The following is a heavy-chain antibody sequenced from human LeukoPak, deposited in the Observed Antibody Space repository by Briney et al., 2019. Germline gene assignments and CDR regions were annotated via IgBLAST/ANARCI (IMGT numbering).Heavy chain of an antibody. Sequence: PGGSLRLSCAASGFTFSSNYMSWVRQAPGKGLEWVANIKQDGSEIYYVDSVKGRFTISRDNAENSLYLQMNSLRADDTAVYYCARDKIVGPTTLDYWGQGTLVTVSS. CDR1: GFTFSSNY. D-gene: IGHD1-26*01. V-gene: IGHV3-7*01. CDR2: IKQDGSEI. J-gene: IGHJ4*02. CDR3: ARDKIVGPTTLDY.